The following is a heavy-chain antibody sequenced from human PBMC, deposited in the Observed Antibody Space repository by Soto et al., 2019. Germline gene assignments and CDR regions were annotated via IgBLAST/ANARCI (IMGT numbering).Heavy chain of an antibody. CDR3: TRHWDWGSLGY. Sequence: QVQLQESGAELVKPSETLSLTCTVSGGSISSDYWSWIRQPPGKGLEWIGFIYYSGSINYNPSFERRVAISVDTSKTQFSLNLTSVTAADTAVDYCTRHWDWGSLGYWGQGTLVTVSS. V-gene: IGHV4-59*08. CDR1: GGSISSDY. CDR2: IYYSGSI. J-gene: IGHJ4*02. D-gene: IGHD3-16*01.